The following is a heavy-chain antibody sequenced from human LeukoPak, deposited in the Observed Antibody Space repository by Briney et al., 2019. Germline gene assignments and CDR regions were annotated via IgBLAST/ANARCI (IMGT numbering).Heavy chain of an antibody. CDR3: AELGITMIGGV. D-gene: IGHD3-10*02. J-gene: IGHJ6*04. V-gene: IGHV3-66*01. CDR1: EFSVGSNY. CDR2: IYSGGST. Sequence: GGSLRLSCAASEFSVGSNYMTWVRQAPGKGLKWVSLIYSGGSTYYADSVKGRFTISRDNAKNSLYLQMNSLRAEDTAVYYCAELGITMIGGVWGKGTTVTISS.